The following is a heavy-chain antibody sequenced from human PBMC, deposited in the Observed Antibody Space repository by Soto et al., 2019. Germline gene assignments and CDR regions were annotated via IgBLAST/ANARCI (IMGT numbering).Heavy chain of an antibody. CDR1: GFTFTSSA. CDR2: IVVGSGNT. Sequence: SVKVSCKASGFTFTSSAVQWVRQARGQRLEWIGWIVVGSGNTNYAQKFQERVTITRDMSTSTAYMELSSLRSEDTAVYYCAADYDSSSWTNLLRWGQGTLVTVSS. CDR3: AADYDSSSWTNLLR. J-gene: IGHJ4*02. V-gene: IGHV1-58*01. D-gene: IGHD6-13*01.